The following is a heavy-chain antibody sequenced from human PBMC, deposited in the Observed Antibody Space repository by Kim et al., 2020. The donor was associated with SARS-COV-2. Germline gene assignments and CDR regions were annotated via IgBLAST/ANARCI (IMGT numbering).Heavy chain of an antibody. V-gene: IGHV3-30*02. CDR3: AKGNTSPVGADWYFDL. Sequence: SVKGRFTISRDNSKNTLYLQMNSLRAEDTAVYYCAKGNTSPVGADWYFDLWGRGTLVTVSS. D-gene: IGHD1-1*01. J-gene: IGHJ2*01.